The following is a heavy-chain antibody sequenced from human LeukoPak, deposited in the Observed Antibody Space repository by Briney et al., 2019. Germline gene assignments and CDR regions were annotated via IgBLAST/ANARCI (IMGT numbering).Heavy chain of an antibody. J-gene: IGHJ4*02. CDR2: ISSSGNTI. D-gene: IGHD1/OR15-1a*01. V-gene: IGHV3-48*03. CDR3: AREPAPNNGPDYFDY. CDR1: GFTFSNHE. Sequence: GGSLRLSCAASGFTFSNHEMNWVRQAPGKGLEWVSYISSSGNTINYADSVKGRFTISRDNAKNSLYLQMNSPRAEDTAVYYCAREPAPNNGPDYFDYWGQGTMVTVSS.